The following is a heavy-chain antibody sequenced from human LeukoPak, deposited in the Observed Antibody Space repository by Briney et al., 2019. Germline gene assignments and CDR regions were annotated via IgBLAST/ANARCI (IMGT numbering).Heavy chain of an antibody. CDR1: GGSFSGYY. CDR3: ARLYGSGSYYKD. J-gene: IGHJ4*02. D-gene: IGHD3-10*01. CDR2: INHSGST. Sequence: SETLSLTCAVYGGSFSGYYWSWIRQPPGKGLEWIGEINHSGSTYYNPSLKSRVTISVDTSKNQFSLKLSSVTAADTAVYYCARLYGSGSYYKDWGQGTLVTVSS. V-gene: IGHV4-34*01.